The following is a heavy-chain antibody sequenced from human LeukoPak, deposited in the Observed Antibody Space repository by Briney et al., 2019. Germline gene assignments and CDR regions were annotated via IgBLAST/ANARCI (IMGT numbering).Heavy chain of an antibody. Sequence: SETLSLTCSVSGASISTYHWTWIRQPPGKGLEWIAYIYNNGGANPSPSLKSRLTTSVDTSKNQFSLKLNSVTAADTAMYYCARALPGDYDTFDIWGQGTMVTVS. V-gene: IGHV4-59*01. CDR2: IYNNGGA. CDR3: ARALPGDYDTFDI. D-gene: IGHD2-21*01. J-gene: IGHJ3*02. CDR1: GASISTYH.